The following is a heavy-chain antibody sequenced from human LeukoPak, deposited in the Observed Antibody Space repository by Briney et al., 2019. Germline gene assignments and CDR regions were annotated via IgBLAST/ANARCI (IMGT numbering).Heavy chain of an antibody. CDR1: GGTFSSYA. Sequence: SVKVSCTASGGTFSSYAISWVRQAPGQGLEWMGGIIPIFGTANYAQKFQGRVTITTDESTSTAYMELSSLRSEDTAVYYCARGTVPAAILGGWYFDLWGRGTLVTVSS. CDR2: IIPIFGTA. V-gene: IGHV1-69*05. J-gene: IGHJ2*01. CDR3: ARGTVPAAILGGWYFDL. D-gene: IGHD2-2*02.